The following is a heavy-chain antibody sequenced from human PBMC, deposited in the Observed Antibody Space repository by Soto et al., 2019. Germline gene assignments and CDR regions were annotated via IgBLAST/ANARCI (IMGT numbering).Heavy chain of an antibody. CDR2: MNPNSGNT. D-gene: IGHD3-10*01. J-gene: IGHJ6*02. V-gene: IGHV1-8*01. CDR1: GYTFTSYD. Sequence: ASVKFYCKASGYTFTSYDINWVRQATGQGLEWMGWMNPNSGNTGYAQKFQGRVTMTRNTSISTAYMELSSLRSEDTAVYYCASHLWFGEFNYYYYGMDVWGQGTTVTVSS. CDR3: ASHLWFGEFNYYYYGMDV.